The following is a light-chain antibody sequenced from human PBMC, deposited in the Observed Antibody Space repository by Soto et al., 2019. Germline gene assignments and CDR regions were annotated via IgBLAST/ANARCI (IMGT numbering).Light chain of an antibody. CDR3: SSYTSSSILDV. Sequence: QSVLTQPASVSGSPVQAITISCTETSSDVGGYNYVSWYQHHPGKAPELMIYDVSNRPSGVSNRFSGSKSGNTASLTISGLQAEDEADYYCSSYTSSSILDVFGTGTKVTVL. CDR2: DVS. V-gene: IGLV2-14*03. CDR1: SSDVGGYNY. J-gene: IGLJ1*01.